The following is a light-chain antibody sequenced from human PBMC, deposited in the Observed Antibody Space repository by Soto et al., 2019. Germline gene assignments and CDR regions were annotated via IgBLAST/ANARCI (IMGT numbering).Light chain of an antibody. V-gene: IGKV3-15*01. Sequence: EIVMTQSPATLSVSPGERATLSCRASQSVSSNLAWYQQKPGQAPRLLIYGASTRATGIPARFSGSGSGTEFTLTISSLQSEDFEVYYCQQYNNWPSHTFGQGTKLEIK. CDR2: GAS. CDR3: QQYNNWPSHT. CDR1: QSVSSN. J-gene: IGKJ2*01.